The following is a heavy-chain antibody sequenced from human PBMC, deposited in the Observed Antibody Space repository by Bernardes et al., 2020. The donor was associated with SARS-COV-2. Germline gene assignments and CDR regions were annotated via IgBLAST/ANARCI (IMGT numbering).Heavy chain of an antibody. V-gene: IGHV3-43*01. D-gene: IGHD3-3*01. CDR3: ATERQSLTVFGVGHDAFDF. Sequence: VGSLFLSCAASGFTFEDSTMHWVRQVPGQGLEWVSLVSWDGSTTNYADSVKGRFIISRDSSRNTVHLQMDSLRKEDTALYYCATERQSLTVFGVGHDAFDFWGQGTMVTVSS. J-gene: IGHJ3*01. CDR1: GFTFEDST. CDR2: VSWDGSTT.